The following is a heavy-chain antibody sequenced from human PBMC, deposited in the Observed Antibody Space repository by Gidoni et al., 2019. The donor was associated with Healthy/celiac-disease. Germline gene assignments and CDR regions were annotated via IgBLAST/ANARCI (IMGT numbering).Heavy chain of an antibody. CDR1: GFHVSSYA. CDR2: ISGSGGST. J-gene: IGHJ3*02. Sequence: EVQLLESGGGLVQPGGSVRLSCAAAGFHVSSYAMSWVRQAPGKGLEWVSAISGSGGSTYYADSVKGRFTISRDNSRNTLYLQMNSLRAEDTAVYYCAKTPEYAIDPRGAFDIWGQGTMVTVSS. CDR3: AKTPEYAIDPRGAFDI. D-gene: IGHD2-8*01. V-gene: IGHV3-23*01.